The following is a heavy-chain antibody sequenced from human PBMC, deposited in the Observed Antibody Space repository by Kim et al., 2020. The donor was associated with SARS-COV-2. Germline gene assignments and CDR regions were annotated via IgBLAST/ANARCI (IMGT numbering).Heavy chain of an antibody. V-gene: IGHV1-3*01. J-gene: IGHJ4*02. Sequence: KFQGRTTTTRDTSASTADMELSSLRSEDTAVYYCARALADYGDYFFDYWGQGTLVTVSS. CDR3: ARALADYGDYFFDY. D-gene: IGHD4-17*01.